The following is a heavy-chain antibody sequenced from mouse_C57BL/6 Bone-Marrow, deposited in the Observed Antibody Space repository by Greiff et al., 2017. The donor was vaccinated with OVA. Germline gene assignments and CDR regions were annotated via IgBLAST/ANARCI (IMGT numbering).Heavy chain of an antibody. CDR3: ASYDYYYWYFDV. CDR2: IYPRSGNT. J-gene: IGHJ1*03. Sequence: VQLQQSGAELARPGASVKLSCKASGYTFTSYGISWVKQRTGQGLEWIGEIYPRSGNTYYNEKFKGKATLTADKSSSTAYMVLRSLTSEDSAVYFCASYDYYYWYFDVWGTGTTVTVSS. D-gene: IGHD2-4*01. V-gene: IGHV1-81*01. CDR1: GYTFTSYG.